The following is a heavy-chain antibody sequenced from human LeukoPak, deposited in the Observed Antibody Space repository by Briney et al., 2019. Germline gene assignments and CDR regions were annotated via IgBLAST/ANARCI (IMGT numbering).Heavy chain of an antibody. Sequence: GRSLRLSCAASGFTFSSYGMHWVRQAPGKGLEWVAVISYDGSNKYYADSVKGRFTISRDNSKHTLYLQMNSLRAEDTAVYYCAKGNYGDYPLYFDYWGQGTLVTVSS. V-gene: IGHV3-30*18. D-gene: IGHD4-17*01. CDR1: GFTFSSYG. J-gene: IGHJ4*02. CDR2: ISYDGSNK. CDR3: AKGNYGDYPLYFDY.